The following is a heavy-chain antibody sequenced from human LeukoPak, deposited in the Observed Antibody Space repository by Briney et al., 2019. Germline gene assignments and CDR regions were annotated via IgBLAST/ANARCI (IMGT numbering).Heavy chain of an antibody. CDR3: ARDPSPDMVVVVAATLVWFDP. D-gene: IGHD2-15*01. J-gene: IGHJ5*02. V-gene: IGHV3-21*01. CDR1: GFTFSSYS. CDR2: ISSSSSYR. Sequence: PGGSLRLSCAASGFTFSSYSMNWVRQAPGKGLEWVSSISSSSSYRYYADSVKGRFTISRDNAKNTLYLQMNSLRAENAAEYCCARDPSPDMVVVVAATLVWFDPWGQGTLVTVSS.